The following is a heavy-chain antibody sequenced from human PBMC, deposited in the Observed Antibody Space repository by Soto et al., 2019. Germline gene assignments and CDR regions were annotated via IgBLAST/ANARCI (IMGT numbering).Heavy chain of an antibody. CDR1: GFSLSTSGVG. V-gene: IGHV2-5*02. D-gene: IGHD1-26*01. CDR2: IYWDDDK. Sequence: QITLKESGPPLVKPTQTLTLTCTFSGFSLSTSGVGVGWIRQPPGKALEWLALIYWDDDKRYSPSLKSRLTITKDPSKTQVVLTMTTMDPVDTATYSCAHTPYSQEYFDYWGQGTLVTVSS. CDR3: AHTPYSQEYFDY. J-gene: IGHJ4*02.